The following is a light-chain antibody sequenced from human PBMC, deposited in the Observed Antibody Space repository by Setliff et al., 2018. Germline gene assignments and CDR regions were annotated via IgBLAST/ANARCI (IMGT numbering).Light chain of an antibody. J-gene: IGLJ1*01. V-gene: IGLV2-14*03. Sequence: QPALTQPASVSGSPGQSITISCTGTSSDVGGYNSVSWYQQHPGKAPKLMIYDVSNRPSGVSNRFSGSKSGNTASLTISGLQAEDEADYYCSSYTSSSIFDVFGTGTKVTVL. CDR3: SSYTSSSIFDV. CDR2: DVS. CDR1: SSDVGGYNS.